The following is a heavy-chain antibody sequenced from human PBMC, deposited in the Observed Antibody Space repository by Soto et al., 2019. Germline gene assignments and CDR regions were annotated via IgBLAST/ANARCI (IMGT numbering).Heavy chain of an antibody. J-gene: IGHJ6*02. V-gene: IGHV4-61*01. CDR3: ARDRPHGIYYYYGMDV. CDR1: GGSVSSGSYY. CDR2: IYYSGST. Sequence: SETLSLTCTVSGGSVSSGSYYWSWIRQPPGKGLEWIGYIYYSGSTNYNPSLKSRVTISVDTSKNQFSLKLSSVTAADTAVYYCARDRPHGIYYYYGMDVWGQGTTVTVS.